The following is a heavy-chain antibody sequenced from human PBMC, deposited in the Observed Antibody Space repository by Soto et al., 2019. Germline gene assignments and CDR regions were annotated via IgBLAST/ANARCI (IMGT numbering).Heavy chain of an antibody. CDR1: GGSISRSNYY. Sequence: ASETLSLTCTVSGGSISRSNYYWGWIRQPPGKGLEWIGSIYYSGSTNYNSSLKSRVTISVDTSKNQFSLRLSSVTAADTAVYYCASPTLGAFDIWGQGTMVTVSS. CDR3: ASPTLGAFDI. J-gene: IGHJ3*02. D-gene: IGHD3-16*01. CDR2: IYYSGST. V-gene: IGHV4-39*01.